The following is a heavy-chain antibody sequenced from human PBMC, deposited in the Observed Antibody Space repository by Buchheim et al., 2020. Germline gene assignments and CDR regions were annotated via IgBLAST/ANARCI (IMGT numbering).Heavy chain of an antibody. CDR2: ISGSGSTT. CDR3: ARGSGYSGYDSGDY. V-gene: IGHV3-23*01. D-gene: IGHD5-12*01. CDR1: EFTFSIYA. J-gene: IGHJ4*02. Sequence: EVQLLESGGGLVQPGGSLRLSCAASEFTFSIYAMNWVRQAPGKGLEWVSVISGSGSTTYYADSVKGRFTISRDNSKNTLHLQMNSLRVEDTAEYYCARGSGYSGYDSGDYWGQGTL.